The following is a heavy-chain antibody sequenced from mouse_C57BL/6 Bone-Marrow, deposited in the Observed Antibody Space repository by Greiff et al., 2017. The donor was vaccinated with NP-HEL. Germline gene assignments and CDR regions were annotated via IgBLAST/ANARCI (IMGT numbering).Heavy chain of an antibody. CDR1: GFTFSDYY. D-gene: IGHD2-1*01. CDR3: ARHPYGNYGGFAY. CDR2: ISNGGGST. V-gene: IGHV5-12*01. Sequence: EVKLMESGGGLVQPGGSLKLSCAASGFTFSDYYMYWVRQTPEKRLEWVAYISNGGGSTYYPDTVKGRFTISRDNAKNTLYLQMSRLKSEDTAMYYCARHPYGNYGGFAYWGQGTLVTVSA. J-gene: IGHJ3*01.